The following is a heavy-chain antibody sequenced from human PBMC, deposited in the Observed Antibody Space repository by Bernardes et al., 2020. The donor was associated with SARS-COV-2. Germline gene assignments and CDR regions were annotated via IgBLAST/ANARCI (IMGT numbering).Heavy chain of an antibody. J-gene: IGHJ6*02. CDR1: GDSINSASYR. Sequence: SETLSLTCSVSGDSINSASYRWGWIRQAPGKGLEWIGSLSYGGNTYYTPSLRSRVTMSVDTSKNQFSPRLTSATAADTAVYYCARTATPLIPADVYGMDVWGQGTTVTVSS. CDR3: ARTATPLIPADVYGMDV. V-gene: IGHV4-39*07. D-gene: IGHD6-13*01. CDR2: LSYGGNT.